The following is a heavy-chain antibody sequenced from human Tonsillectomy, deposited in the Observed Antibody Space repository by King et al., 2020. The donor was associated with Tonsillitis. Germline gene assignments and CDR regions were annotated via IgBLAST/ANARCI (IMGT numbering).Heavy chain of an antibody. CDR2: INHSGGT. J-gene: IGHJ4*02. CDR3: ARGYSSSSFEY. D-gene: IGHD6-6*01. Sequence: VQLQQWGAGLLKPSETLSLTCAVYGGSISGYSWSWFRQPPGKGLEWIGEINHSGGTNCNPSLKSRVTTSADTSKNQFFLKMRSVTAADTAVYYCARGYSSSSFEYWGQGTLVTVSS. CDR1: GGSISGYS. V-gene: IGHV4-34*01.